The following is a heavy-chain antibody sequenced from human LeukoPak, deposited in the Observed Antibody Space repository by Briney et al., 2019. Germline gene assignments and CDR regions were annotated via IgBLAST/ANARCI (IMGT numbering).Heavy chain of an antibody. V-gene: IGHV4-59*01. CDR1: GDSISSYY. D-gene: IGHD6-19*01. Sequence: TSETLSLTCTVSGDSISSYYWSWIRQPPAKGLHWIGFVYYSGNTNYNPSLKSRVTMSVDTSKNQFSLKLSSVTAADTAGYYCARDHIAVAGNAAFDIWGQGTMVTVSS. CDR2: VYYSGNT. J-gene: IGHJ3*02. CDR3: ARDHIAVAGNAAFDI.